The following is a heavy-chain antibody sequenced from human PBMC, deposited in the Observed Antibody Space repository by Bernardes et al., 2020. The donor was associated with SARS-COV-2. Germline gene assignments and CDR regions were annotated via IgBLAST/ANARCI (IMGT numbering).Heavy chain of an antibody. CDR2: FYQRGTP. V-gene: IGHV4-59*08. J-gene: IGHJ1*01. Sequence: SETLSLTCTVSGASFGYFYWSWIRQPPGRGLEWIGYFYQRGTPIYNHSLRDRVTISADTSTNRIFLSPKYVTAADTAVYYCVRHGAPYCSRPDCLDKYFRYWGQGSLVLISS. D-gene: IGHD6-13*01. CDR1: GASFGYFY. CDR3: VRHGAPYCSRPDCLDKYFRY.